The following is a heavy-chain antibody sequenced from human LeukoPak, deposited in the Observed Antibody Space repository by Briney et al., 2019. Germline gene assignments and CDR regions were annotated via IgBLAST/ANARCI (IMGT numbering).Heavy chain of an antibody. CDR1: GFTFSSYS. V-gene: IGHV3-21*01. CDR2: ISSSSSYI. D-gene: IGHD5-18*01. Sequence: GGSLRLSCAASGFTFSSYSMNWVRQAPGKGLEWVSSISSSSSYIYYADSVKGRFTISRDNAKNSLYLQVNSLRAEDTAVYYCARESGYSYGYGIDYWGQGTLVTVPS. J-gene: IGHJ4*02. CDR3: ARESGYSYGYGIDY.